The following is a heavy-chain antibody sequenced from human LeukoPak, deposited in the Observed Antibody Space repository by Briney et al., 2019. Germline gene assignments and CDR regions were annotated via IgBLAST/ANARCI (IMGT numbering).Heavy chain of an antibody. D-gene: IGHD3-22*01. J-gene: IGHJ4*02. Sequence: GGSLRLSCAASGFTVSSNYMSWVGQAPGMGLEWFSVIYSGGSTYYADSVKGRFTISRDNYKNTLYLQMNSLRAEDTAVYYCARGSSGYDIDYWGQGTLVTVSS. V-gene: IGHV3-53*01. CDR1: GFTVSSNY. CDR2: IYSGGST. CDR3: ARGSSGYDIDY.